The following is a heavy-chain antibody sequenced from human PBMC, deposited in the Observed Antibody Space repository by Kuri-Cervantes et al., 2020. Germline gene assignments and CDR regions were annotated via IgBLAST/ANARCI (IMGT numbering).Heavy chain of an antibody. V-gene: IGHV3-23*01. D-gene: IGHD3-3*01. CDR1: GFTFSDYY. J-gene: IGHJ6*03. CDR2: ISGSGGST. Sequence: GESLKISCAASGFTFSDYYMSWIRQAPGKGLEWVSAISGSGGSTYYADSVKGRFTISRDNSKNTLYLQMNSLRAEDTAVYYCARDSGYYTYIMDVWGKGTTVTVSS. CDR3: ARDSGYYTYIMDV.